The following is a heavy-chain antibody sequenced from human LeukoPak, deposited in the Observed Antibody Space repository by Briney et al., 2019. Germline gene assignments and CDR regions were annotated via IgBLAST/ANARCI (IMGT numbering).Heavy chain of an antibody. V-gene: IGHV4-34*01. CDR3: ARRLRGYSGYRGHYFDY. Sequence: PSETLSLTCAAYGGSFSGYYWSWIRQPPGKGLEWIGEINHSGSTNYNPSLKSRVTISVDTSKNQFSLKLSSVTAADTAVYYCARRLRGYSGYRGHYFDYWGQGTLVTVSS. CDR1: GGSFSGYY. J-gene: IGHJ4*02. D-gene: IGHD5-12*01. CDR2: INHSGST.